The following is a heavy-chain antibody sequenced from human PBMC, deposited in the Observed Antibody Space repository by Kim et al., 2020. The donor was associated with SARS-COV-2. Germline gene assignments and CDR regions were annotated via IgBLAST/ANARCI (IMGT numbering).Heavy chain of an antibody. V-gene: IGHV4-4*02. CDR1: GGSISSSNW. J-gene: IGHJ4*02. CDR3: ARGLITMVRGVMGTSFDY. Sequence: SETLSLTCAVSGGSISSSNWWSWVRQPPGKGLEWIWEIYHSGSTNYNPSLKSRVTISVDKSKNQFSLKLSSVTAADTAVYYCARGLITMVRGVMGTSFDYWGQGTLVTVSS. D-gene: IGHD3-10*01. CDR2: IYHSGST.